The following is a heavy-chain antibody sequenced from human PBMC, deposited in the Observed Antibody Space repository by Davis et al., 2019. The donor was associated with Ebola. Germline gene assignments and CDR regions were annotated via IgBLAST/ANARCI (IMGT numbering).Heavy chain of an antibody. CDR3: AVGGYDPRYFDL. J-gene: IGHJ2*01. CDR1: GGTFSSYA. CDR2: IIPILGIA. Sequence: SVKVSCKASGGTFSSYAISWVRQAPGQGLEWMGGIIPILGIANYAQKFQGRVTITADESTSTAYMELSSLRSEDTAVYYCAVGGYDPRYFDLWGRGTLVTVSS. V-gene: IGHV1-69*10. D-gene: IGHD5-12*01.